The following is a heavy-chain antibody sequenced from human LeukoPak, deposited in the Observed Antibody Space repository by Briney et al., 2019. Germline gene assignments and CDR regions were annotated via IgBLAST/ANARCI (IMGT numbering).Heavy chain of an antibody. CDR3: ANQVFDY. CDR2: ISDSGDST. CDR1: GFIYDTYP. J-gene: IGHJ4*02. Sequence: PGGSLRLSCAASGFIYDTYPMIGVRQAPRKGLEWVSGISDSGDSTYYADSVKGRFTISIDHSKNTLYVQMNSLRAEDTAIYYWANQVFDYLRRGPLVTVSS. V-gene: IGHV3-23*01.